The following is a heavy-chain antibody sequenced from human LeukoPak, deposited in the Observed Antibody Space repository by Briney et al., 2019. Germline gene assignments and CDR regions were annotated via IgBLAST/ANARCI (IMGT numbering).Heavy chain of an antibody. CDR1: GYTITNNY. CDR3: ARDALHCTNGVCYTNYYYYMDV. Sequence: ASVKVSCKASGYTITNNYMHWVRQAPGQGLEWMGVINPSGTGTSYAQKFQGRITMSRDTSTSTVYMELSSLRSEDTAVYYCARDALHCTNGVCYTNYYYYMDVWGKGTTVTVSS. CDR2: INPSGTGT. J-gene: IGHJ6*03. V-gene: IGHV1-46*01. D-gene: IGHD2-8*01.